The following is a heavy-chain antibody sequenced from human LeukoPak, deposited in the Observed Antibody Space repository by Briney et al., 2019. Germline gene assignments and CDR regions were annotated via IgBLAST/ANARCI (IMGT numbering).Heavy chain of an antibody. J-gene: IGHJ4*02. D-gene: IGHD5-18*01. V-gene: IGHV1-8*01. CDR3: ARDGEGLWEN. Sequence: ASVKVSCKASGYTFTSYDINWVRQATGQGLEWMGWMNPNSGNTGYAQKFQGRVTMTRDTSTSTVYMELSSLRSEDTAVYYCARDGEGLWENWGQGTLATVSS. CDR2: MNPNSGNT. CDR1: GYTFTSYD.